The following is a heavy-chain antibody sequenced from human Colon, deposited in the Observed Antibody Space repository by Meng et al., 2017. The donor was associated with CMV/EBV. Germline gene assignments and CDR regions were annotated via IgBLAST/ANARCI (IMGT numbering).Heavy chain of an antibody. Sequence: GESLKISCVVSGFTFVSYWMSWVRQAPGKGLEWVASIKHDGSEQYYVDSVKGRFTISRDTARNSVYLQMNSLRAEDTAVYYCARDLKVRGAGTSRGMDVWGQGTTVTVSS. D-gene: IGHD3-10*01. J-gene: IGHJ6*02. CDR3: ARDLKVRGAGTSRGMDV. V-gene: IGHV3-7*01. CDR2: IKHDGSEQ. CDR1: GFTFVSYW.